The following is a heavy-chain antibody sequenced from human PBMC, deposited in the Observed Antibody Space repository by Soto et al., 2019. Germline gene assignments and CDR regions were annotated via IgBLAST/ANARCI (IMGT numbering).Heavy chain of an antibody. D-gene: IGHD2-2*01. V-gene: IGHV4-59*01. CDR1: GGSISSYY. Sequence: SETLSLTCTVSGGSISSYYWSWIRQPPGKGLEWIGYIYYSGSTNYNPSLKSRVTISVDTSKNQFSLKLSSVTAADTAVYYCARRSSLRGIFDYWGQGTPVTVSS. CDR2: IYYSGST. CDR3: ARRSSLRGIFDY. J-gene: IGHJ4*02.